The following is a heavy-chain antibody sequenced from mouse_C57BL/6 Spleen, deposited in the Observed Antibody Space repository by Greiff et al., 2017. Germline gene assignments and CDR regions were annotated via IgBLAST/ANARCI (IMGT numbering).Heavy chain of an antibody. CDR2: IDPENGGT. V-gene: IGHV1-15*01. CDR3: TRGGFSYAMDY. Sequence: QVQLQQSGAELVRPGASVTLSCKASGYTFTAYEMHWVKQTPVHGLEWIGAIDPENGGTAYNQKFKGKAILTADKSSSTAYMELRSLTSEDSAVYYCTRGGFSYAMDYWGQGTSVTVSS. J-gene: IGHJ4*01. CDR1: GYTFTAYE.